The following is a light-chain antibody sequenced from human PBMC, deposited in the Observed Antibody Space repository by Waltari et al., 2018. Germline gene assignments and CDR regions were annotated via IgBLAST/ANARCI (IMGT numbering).Light chain of an antibody. CDR1: SGSIASYY. V-gene: IGLV6-57*04. CDR2: DDD. CDR3: QSYDDTPNQV. Sequence: NFMLTQPHSVSESPGKTVTISCTSSSGSIASYYVQWYQQRPGSAPTTVSYDDDLRHSGVPDRVSGSIDSSSNSASLTISGLKTEDDADYYGQSYDDTPNQVFGGGTKLTVL. J-gene: IGLJ2*01.